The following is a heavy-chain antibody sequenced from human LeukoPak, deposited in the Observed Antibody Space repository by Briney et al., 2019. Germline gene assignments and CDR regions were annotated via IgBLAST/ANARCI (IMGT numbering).Heavy chain of an antibody. J-gene: IGHJ3*02. D-gene: IGHD1-26*01. V-gene: IGHV4-39*01. Sequence: PSETLSLTRTVSGGSINSSSYYWGWIRQPPGKGLEWIGSIYYSGSTYYNPSLKSRVTISVDTSKNQFSLNLSSVTAADTAVYYCARRLGIVGANVNAFDIWGQGTMVTVSS. CDR3: ARRLGIVGANVNAFDI. CDR2: IYYSGST. CDR1: GGSINSSSYY.